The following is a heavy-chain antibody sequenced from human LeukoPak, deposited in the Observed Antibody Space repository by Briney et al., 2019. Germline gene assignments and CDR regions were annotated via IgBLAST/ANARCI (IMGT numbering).Heavy chain of an antibody. CDR1: GGSISSNSYY. D-gene: IGHD6-19*01. Sequence: SETLSLTCTVSGGSISSNSYYWGWIRQPPGKGLEWIGSIYYSGSTDYNPSLKSRVTIFVDTSKNQSSLKLSSVTAADTAVYYCARQYSSAWYSADYWGQGTLVTVSS. J-gene: IGHJ4*02. CDR3: ARQYSSAWYSADY. CDR2: IYYSGST. V-gene: IGHV4-39*01.